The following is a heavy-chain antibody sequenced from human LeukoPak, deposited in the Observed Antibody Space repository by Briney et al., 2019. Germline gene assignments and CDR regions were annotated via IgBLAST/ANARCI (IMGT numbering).Heavy chain of an antibody. CDR3: VRQRYVYGYCDS. V-gene: IGHV4-38-2*01. CDR2: LSHIGST. Sequence: SETLSLTCAVSGYSISSGRYWGWVRPPPGKGLEWIGSLSHIGSTYYHPSLESRVTKSVDTSKNQFSLRLSSVTAADTAVYYCVRQRYVYGYCDSWGPGTLVTVSS. D-gene: IGHD3-22*01. CDR1: GYSISSGRY. J-gene: IGHJ4*02.